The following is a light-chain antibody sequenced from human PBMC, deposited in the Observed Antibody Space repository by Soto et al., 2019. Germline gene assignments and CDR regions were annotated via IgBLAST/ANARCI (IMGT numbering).Light chain of an antibody. V-gene: IGKV1-5*01. CDR1: QSISSW. CDR3: QQYNSYSWT. Sequence: EIQMTQYPSTLSASVGDRVTITCRASQSISSWLAWYQQKPGKAPKLLIYDASSLESGVPSRFSGSGSGTEFTLTISSLQPDDFATYYCQQYNSYSWTFGQGTKV. CDR2: DAS. J-gene: IGKJ1*01.